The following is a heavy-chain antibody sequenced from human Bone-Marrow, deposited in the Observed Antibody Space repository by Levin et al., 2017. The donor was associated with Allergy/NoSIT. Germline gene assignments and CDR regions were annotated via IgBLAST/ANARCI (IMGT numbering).Heavy chain of an antibody. CDR2: MWHDESNK. V-gene: IGHV3-33*01. CDR3: VTEPTYSSGWDAFDF. D-gene: IGHD6-19*01. Sequence: GESLKISCAASGFTFSSYVMHWVRQAPGKGLEWVALMWHDESNKYYADSVKGRFTISRDSSKNTLYLQMNSLRAEDTAVYYCVTEPTYSSGWDAFDFWGQGTMVTVSS. J-gene: IGHJ3*01. CDR1: GFTFSSYV.